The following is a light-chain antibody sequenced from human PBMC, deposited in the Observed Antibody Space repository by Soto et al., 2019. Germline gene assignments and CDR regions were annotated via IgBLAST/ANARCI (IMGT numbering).Light chain of an antibody. CDR1: QYISDF. Sequence: DMQMAQSPSSLSASVGDRVTITCRASQYISDFLNWYQQKPGKAPVILIYAASSLRYGVPSRFRGSESGTAFTLTISSLQPEAFATYFCHQSYTTPWTFGQGTKVDIK. J-gene: IGKJ1*01. V-gene: IGKV1-39*01. CDR3: HQSYTTPWT. CDR2: AAS.